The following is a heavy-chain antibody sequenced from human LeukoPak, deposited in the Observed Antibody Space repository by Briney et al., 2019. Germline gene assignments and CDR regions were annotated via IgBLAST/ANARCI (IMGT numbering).Heavy chain of an antibody. D-gene: IGHD3-3*01. CDR2: IYYSGST. V-gene: IGHV4-59*01. J-gene: IGHJ5*02. CDR3: ARGELRYDFWSGKGIDP. Sequence: SETLSLTCTVSGGSISSYYWSWIRQPPGKGLEWIGYIYYSGSTNYNPSLKGRVTISVDTSKNQFSLKLSSVTAADTAVYYCARGELRYDFWSGKGIDPWGQGTLVTVSS. CDR1: GGSISSYY.